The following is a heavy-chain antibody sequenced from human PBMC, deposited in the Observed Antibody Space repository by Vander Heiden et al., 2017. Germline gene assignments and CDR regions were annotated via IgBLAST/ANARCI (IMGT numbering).Heavy chain of an antibody. Sequence: QVQLVQSGAEVKKPGASVKVSCKASGYTFTSYDINWVRQATGQGLEWMGWMNPNSGNTGYAQKFQGRVTMTRNTSISTAYMELSSLRSEDTAVYYCARVEYCTNGVCYNDFDYWGQGTLVTVSS. CDR2: MNPNSGNT. CDR3: ARVEYCTNGVCYNDFDY. V-gene: IGHV1-8*01. D-gene: IGHD2-8*01. CDR1: GYTFTSYD. J-gene: IGHJ4*02.